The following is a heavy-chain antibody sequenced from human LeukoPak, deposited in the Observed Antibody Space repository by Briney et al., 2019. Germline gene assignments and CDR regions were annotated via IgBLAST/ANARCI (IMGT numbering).Heavy chain of an antibody. CDR3: ASAVAGTDYYYGMDV. D-gene: IGHD6-19*01. J-gene: IGHJ6*02. V-gene: IGHV3-21*01. CDR2: ISSSSSYI. Sequence: PGGPLRLSCAASGFTFSSYSMNWVRQAPGKGLEWVSSISSSSSYIYYADSVKGRFTISRDNAKNSLHLQMNSLRAEDTAVYYCASAVAGTDYYYGMDVWGQGTTVTVSS. CDR1: GFTFSSYS.